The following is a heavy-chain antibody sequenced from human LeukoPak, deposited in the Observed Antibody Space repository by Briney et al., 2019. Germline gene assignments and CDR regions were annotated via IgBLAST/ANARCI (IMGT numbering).Heavy chain of an antibody. CDR3: ARGHSSSGWPYDY. Sequence: PSETLSLTCTVSGGSISSYYWSWIRQPPGKGLEWIGYIYYSGSTNYNPSLKSRVTISVDTSKNQFSLKLSSVTAAGTAVYYCARGHSSSGWPYDYWGQGTLVTVSS. J-gene: IGHJ4*02. CDR1: GGSISSYY. CDR2: IYYSGST. D-gene: IGHD6-19*01. V-gene: IGHV4-59*01.